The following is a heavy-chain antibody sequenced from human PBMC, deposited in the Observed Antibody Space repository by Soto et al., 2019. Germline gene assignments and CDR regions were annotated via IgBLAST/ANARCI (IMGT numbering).Heavy chain of an antibody. CDR1: GFTVSNNY. CDR2: IYSGGSK. Sequence: GGSLRLSCAASGFTVSNNYMSWVRQAPGKGLEWVSVIYSGGSKYYADSVKGRFTISRDNSKNTLYLQMNSLRAEDTAVYYCARDGNYYDGSGYVDYWGQGTLVTVSS. CDR3: ARDGNYYDGSGYVDY. D-gene: IGHD3-22*01. V-gene: IGHV3-53*05. J-gene: IGHJ4*02.